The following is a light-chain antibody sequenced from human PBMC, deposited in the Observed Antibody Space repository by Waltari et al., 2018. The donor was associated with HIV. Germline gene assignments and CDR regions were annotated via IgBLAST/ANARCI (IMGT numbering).Light chain of an antibody. CDR1: TSNIGTNT. CDR2: RGH. CDR3: ATWDDSLNGPL. J-gene: IGLJ2*01. V-gene: IGLV1-44*01. Sequence: QSVLTQPPSASGTPGQRVTISCSGSTSNIGTNTVNWYQQLPGTAPKLLIYRGHQRPSGVPGRFSGSKSDTSASLAISGLQSDDEANYYCATWDDSLNGPLFGGGTKLTVL.